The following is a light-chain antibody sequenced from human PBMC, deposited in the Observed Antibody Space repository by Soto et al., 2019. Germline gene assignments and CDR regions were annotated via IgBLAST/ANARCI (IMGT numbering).Light chain of an antibody. J-gene: IGLJ1*01. CDR2: GNS. V-gene: IGLV1-40*01. CDR1: SSNIGAGYD. Sequence: QSVLTQPPSVYGAPGQRVTISCTGSSSNIGAGYDVHWYQQLPGTAPKLLIYGNSNRPSGVPDRLSGSKSGTSASLAITGLQAEDEADYYCQSYDSSLSGSSVFGTGTKPTVL. CDR3: QSYDSSLSGSSV.